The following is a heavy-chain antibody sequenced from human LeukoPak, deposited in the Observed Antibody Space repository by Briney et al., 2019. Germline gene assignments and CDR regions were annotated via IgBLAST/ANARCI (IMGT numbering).Heavy chain of an antibody. CDR3: ARELGYYDFWSGYWGILDY. Sequence: GGSLRLSCAASGFTFSSYAMHWVRQAPGKGLEWVAVISYDGSNKYYADSVKGRFTISRDNSKNTLYLQMNSLRAEDTAVYYCARELGYYDFWSGYWGILDYWGQGTLVTVSS. CDR1: GFTFSSYA. CDR2: ISYDGSNK. J-gene: IGHJ4*02. V-gene: IGHV3-30*04. D-gene: IGHD3-3*01.